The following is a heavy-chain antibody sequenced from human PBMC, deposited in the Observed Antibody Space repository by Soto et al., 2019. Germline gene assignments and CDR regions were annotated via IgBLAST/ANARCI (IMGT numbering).Heavy chain of an antibody. J-gene: IGHJ6*02. CDR3: ARDHYTAMANLGGYYYYGMDD. V-gene: IGHV3-73*01. CDR1: GFAFSGST. Sequence: PGGSLGLSCAAYGFAFSGSTIHWVRQASGKXLEWVGRIRSKANSFATAYAASVKGRFIISRDDSKTTAYLQMNSLKIEDTAVYYCARDHYTAMANLGGYYYYGMDDCGQLTTFPAPS. D-gene: IGHD5-18*01. CDR2: IRSKANSFAT.